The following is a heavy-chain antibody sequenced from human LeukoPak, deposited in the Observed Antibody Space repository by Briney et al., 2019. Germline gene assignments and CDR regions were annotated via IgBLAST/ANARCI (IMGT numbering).Heavy chain of an antibody. D-gene: IGHD4-17*01. J-gene: IGHJ4*02. CDR1: GFTFSSYA. CDR2: ISGRGGST. CDR3: ARGNYGDYSVDY. V-gene: IGHV3-23*01. Sequence: PGGSLRLSCAASGFTFSSYAMSWVRQAPGKGLEWVSAISGRGGSTYYADSVKGRFTISRDNSKNTLYLQMNSLRAEDTAVYYCARGNYGDYSVDYWGQGTLVTVSS.